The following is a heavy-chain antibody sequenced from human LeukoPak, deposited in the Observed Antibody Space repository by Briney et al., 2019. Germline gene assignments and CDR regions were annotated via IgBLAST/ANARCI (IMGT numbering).Heavy chain of an antibody. V-gene: IGHV3-23*01. CDR1: GFTFSSYA. J-gene: IGHJ3*02. CDR2: ISGSGGST. D-gene: IGHD3-22*01. Sequence: GGSLRLSCAASGFTFSSYAMSWVRQAPGKGLEWVSAISGSGGSTYYADSVKGRFTISRDNSKNTLYLQMNSLRAEDTAVHYCAKASGWGYYDSSGYYHGFAAFDIWGQGTMVTVSS. CDR3: AKASGWGYYDSSGYYHGFAAFDI.